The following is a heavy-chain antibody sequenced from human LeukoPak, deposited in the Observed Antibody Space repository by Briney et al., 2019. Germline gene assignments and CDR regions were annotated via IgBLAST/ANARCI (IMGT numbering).Heavy chain of an antibody. D-gene: IGHD3-22*01. CDR2: INPSGGST. CDR1: GYTFTSYY. J-gene: IGHJ4*02. Sequence: ASVKVSCKASGYTFTSYYMHWVRQAPGRGLEWMGIINPSGGSTSYAQKFQGRVTMTRDTSTSTVYMELSSLRSEDTAVYYCARVVDDSSGYYELGADYWGQGTLVTVSS. CDR3: ARVVDDSSGYYELGADY. V-gene: IGHV1-46*01.